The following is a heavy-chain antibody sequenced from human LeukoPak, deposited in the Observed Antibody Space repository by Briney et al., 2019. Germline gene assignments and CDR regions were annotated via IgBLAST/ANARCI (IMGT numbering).Heavy chain of an antibody. V-gene: IGHV3-11*03. D-gene: IGHD3-22*01. CDR3: ARYRLYDSSGYYYVEEGAFDY. CDR2: ISSSSSYT. CDR1: GFTFSDYY. Sequence: GGSLRLSCAASGFTFSDYYMSWIRQAPGKGLEWVSYISSSSSYTNYADSVKGRFTISRDKAKNSLYLQMNSLRAEDTALYYCARYRLYDSSGYYYVEEGAFDYWGQGTLVTVSS. J-gene: IGHJ4*02.